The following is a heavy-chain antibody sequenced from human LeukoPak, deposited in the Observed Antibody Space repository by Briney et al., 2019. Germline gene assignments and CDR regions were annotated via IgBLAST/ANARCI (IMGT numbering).Heavy chain of an antibody. J-gene: IGHJ5*02. Sequence: ASVKVSCKASGYTFTSYGISWVRQAPGQGPEWVGWISAYNGRTNYAQKFEVRVTMTTDTSTSTAYMELRSLRSDDTAVYYCARDYGSGRDNWFDPWGQGTLVTVSS. CDR3: ARDYGSGRDNWFDP. D-gene: IGHD3-10*01. V-gene: IGHV1-18*01. CDR1: GYTFTSYG. CDR2: ISAYNGRT.